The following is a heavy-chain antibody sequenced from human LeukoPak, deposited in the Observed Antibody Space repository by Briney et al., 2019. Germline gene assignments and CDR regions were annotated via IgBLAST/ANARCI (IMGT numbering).Heavy chain of an antibody. V-gene: IGHV1-8*01. CDR1: GYTFTSYD. J-gene: IGHJ4*02. CDR2: MNPNTGNT. CDR3: ARGCYSLNYFDY. Sequence: ASVKVSCKASGYTFTSYDINWVRQATGQGLEWMGWMNPNTGNTGYAQNFQGRVTMTRNTSISTAYMELSSLRSEDTAVYYCARGCYSLNYFDYWGQGTLVTVSS. D-gene: IGHD2-15*01.